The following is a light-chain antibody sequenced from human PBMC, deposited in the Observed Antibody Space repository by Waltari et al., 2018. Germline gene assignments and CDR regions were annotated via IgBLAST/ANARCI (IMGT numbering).Light chain of an antibody. V-gene: IGLV4-69*01. CDR2: VNSDGSH. Sequence: QLVLTQSPSASASLGASAKLTSTLSSGHSTNVIAGLQKRPEEGPRYLMKVNSDGSHNKGDEIPDRFSGSSSGAERYLTISSLQSEDEADYYCQTGGHGTWVFGGGTKLTVL. CDR3: QTGGHGTWV. CDR1: SGHSTNV. J-gene: IGLJ3*02.